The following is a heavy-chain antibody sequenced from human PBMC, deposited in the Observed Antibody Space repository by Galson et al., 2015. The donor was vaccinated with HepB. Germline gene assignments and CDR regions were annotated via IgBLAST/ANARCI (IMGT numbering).Heavy chain of an antibody. J-gene: IGHJ4*02. CDR3: ARGTTSMAAESDF. V-gene: IGHV3-30-3*01. D-gene: IGHD5-24*01. Sequence: SLRLSCAASGFDFTRYAMDWVRQAPGKGLEWLAVISYDGINKYYADSVKGRFTISRDNARNILYLQVNSLTTEDTAVYYCARGTTSMAAESDFWGQGTLVTVSS. CDR2: ISYDGINK. CDR1: GFDFTRYA.